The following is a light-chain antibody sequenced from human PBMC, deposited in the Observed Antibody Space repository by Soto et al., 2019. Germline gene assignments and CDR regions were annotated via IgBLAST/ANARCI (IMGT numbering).Light chain of an antibody. CDR3: SSYTSSSTYV. V-gene: IGLV2-14*03. CDR2: DVS. J-gene: IGLJ1*01. CDR1: SSVVGGYNH. Sequence: QSVLTQPASVSGSPGQSITISFPGTSSVVGGYNHVSWYQHHPGKAPKVIIYDVSNRPSGVSNRFSGSKSGNTASLTFSGLQAEDEADYYCSSYTSSSTYVFGTGTKVTVL.